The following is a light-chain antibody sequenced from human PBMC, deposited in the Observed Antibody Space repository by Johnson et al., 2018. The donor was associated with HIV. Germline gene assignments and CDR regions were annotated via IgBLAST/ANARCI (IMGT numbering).Light chain of an antibody. CDR1: SSNIGNNY. J-gene: IGLJ1*01. CDR3: GTWDSSLSCYV. V-gene: IGLV1-51*02. CDR2: ENN. Sequence: QSVLTQPPSVSAAPGQKVTISCSGSSSNIGNNYVSWYQQLPGTAPKLLIYENNKRPSGIPDRFSGSKSGTSATLGITGLQTGDEADYYCGTWDSSLSCYVVGTGTKVTVL.